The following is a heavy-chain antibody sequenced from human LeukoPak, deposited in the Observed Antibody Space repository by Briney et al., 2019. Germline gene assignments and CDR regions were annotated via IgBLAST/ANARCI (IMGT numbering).Heavy chain of an antibody. D-gene: IGHD3-10*01. CDR1: GYAFSDHF. V-gene: IGHV1-2*02. Sequence: ASVKVSCKGSGYAFSDHFIHWVRQAPGQGLEWMGWISPKSGGTNYAQKFQGRVTMTRDTSISTVYMELSRLSTDDTAVYYCARDQSGSGSYYENPYDYWGQGTLVTVSS. J-gene: IGHJ4*02. CDR3: ARDQSGSGSYYENPYDY. CDR2: ISPKSGGT.